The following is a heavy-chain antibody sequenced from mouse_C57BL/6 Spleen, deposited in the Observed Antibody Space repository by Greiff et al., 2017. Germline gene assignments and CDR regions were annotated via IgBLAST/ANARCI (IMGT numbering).Heavy chain of an antibody. V-gene: IGHV1-72*01. CDR1: GYTFTSYW. Sequence: QVQLKQPGAELVKPGASVKLSCKASGYTFTSYWMHWVKQRPGRGLEWIGRIDPNSGGTKYNEKFKSKATLTVDKPSSTAYMQLSSLTSEDSAVYYCARFGYDEGYYAMDYWGQGTSVTVSS. J-gene: IGHJ4*01. D-gene: IGHD2-2*01. CDR2: IDPNSGGT. CDR3: ARFGYDEGYYAMDY.